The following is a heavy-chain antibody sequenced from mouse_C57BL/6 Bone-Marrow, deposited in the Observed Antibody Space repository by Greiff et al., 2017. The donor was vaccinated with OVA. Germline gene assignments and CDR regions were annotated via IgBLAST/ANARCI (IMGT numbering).Heavy chain of an antibody. CDR2: ISNGGGST. CDR3: ARPDYYGSSYPWYFDV. D-gene: IGHD1-1*01. J-gene: IGHJ1*03. V-gene: IGHV5-12*01. Sequence: EVKLMESGGGLVQPGGSLKLSCAASGFTFSDYYMYWVRQTPEKRLEWVAYISNGGGSTYYPDTVKGRFTISSANAKNTLYLQMSRLKSEDTAMYYCARPDYYGSSYPWYFDVWGTGTTVTVSS. CDR1: GFTFSDYY.